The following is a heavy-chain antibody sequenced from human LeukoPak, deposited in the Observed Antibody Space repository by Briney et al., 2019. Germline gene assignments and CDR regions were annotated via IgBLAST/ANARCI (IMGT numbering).Heavy chain of an antibody. V-gene: IGHV3-23*01. Sequence: GGSLRLSCAASGFTFSSYAMSWVRQAPGKGLEWVSGISWNSGSIGYADSVKGRFTISRDNSKNTLYLQMNSLRAEDTAVYYCARGGSYYYYYGMDVWGQGTTVTVSS. CDR1: GFTFSSYA. J-gene: IGHJ6*02. D-gene: IGHD1-26*01. CDR3: ARGGSYYYYYGMDV. CDR2: ISWNSGSI.